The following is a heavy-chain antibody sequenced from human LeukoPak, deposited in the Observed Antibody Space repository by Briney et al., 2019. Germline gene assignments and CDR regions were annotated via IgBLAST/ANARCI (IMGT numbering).Heavy chain of an antibody. V-gene: IGHV3-30*18. CDR2: ISYDGSNK. D-gene: IGHD5-12*01. J-gene: IGHJ4*02. CDR1: GFTFSSYG. CDR3: AKEQGPASGYDWASFDY. Sequence: TGGSLRLSCAASGFTFSSYGMHWVRQAPGKGLEWVAVISYDGSNKYYADSVKGRFTISRDNSKNTLYLQMNSLRAEDTAVYYCAKEQGPASGYDWASFDYWGQGTLVTVSS.